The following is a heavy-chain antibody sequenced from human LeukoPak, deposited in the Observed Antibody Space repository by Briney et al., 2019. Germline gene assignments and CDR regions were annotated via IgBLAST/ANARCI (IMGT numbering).Heavy chain of an antibody. CDR3: ARVTTAIPDAFDI. D-gene: IGHD2-21*02. CDR2: ISYDGSNK. V-gene: IGHV3-30*04. Sequence: GGSLRLSCAASGFTFSSYAMHWVRQAPGMGLEWVAVISYDGSNKYYADSVKGRFTISRDNSKNTLYLQMNSLRADDTAVYYCARVTTAIPDAFDIWGQGTMVTVSS. J-gene: IGHJ3*02. CDR1: GFTFSSYA.